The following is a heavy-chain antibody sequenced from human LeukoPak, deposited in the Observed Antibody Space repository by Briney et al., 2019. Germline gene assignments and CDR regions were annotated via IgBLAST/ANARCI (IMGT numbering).Heavy chain of an antibody. CDR3: ARHPSSGYYYHH. CDR2: IYPGDSDT. V-gene: IGHV5-51*01. D-gene: IGHD3-22*01. CDR1: GYSFPSYW. J-gene: IGHJ1*01. Sequence: GESLKISCKVSGYSFPSYWITWVRQVPGKGLEWMGIIYPGDSDTRYSPSFQGQVTISADKSISTAYLQWSSLKASDTAMYYCARHPSSGYYYHHWGQGTLVTVSS.